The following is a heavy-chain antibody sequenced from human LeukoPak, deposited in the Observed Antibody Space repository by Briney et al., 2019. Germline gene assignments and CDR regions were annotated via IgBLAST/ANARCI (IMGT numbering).Heavy chain of an antibody. CDR2: IYYSGST. D-gene: IGHD3-10*01. CDR1: GGSISSSSYY. CDR3: ARGPTLLWFGELLSQRWFDP. V-gene: IGHV4-39*07. J-gene: IGHJ5*02. Sequence: SETLSLTCTVSGGSISSSSYYWGWIRQPPGKGLEWIGSIYYSGSTYYNPSLKSRVTISVDTSKNQFSLKLSSVTAADTAVYYCARGPTLLWFGELLSQRWFDPWGQGTLVTVSS.